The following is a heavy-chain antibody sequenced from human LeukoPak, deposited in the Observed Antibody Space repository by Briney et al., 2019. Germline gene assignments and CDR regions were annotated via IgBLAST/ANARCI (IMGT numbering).Heavy chain of an antibody. D-gene: IGHD3-3*01. V-gene: IGHV3-23*01. CDR2: ISGSDGST. CDR3: AKSKGYDFWSGYYTEYFDY. CDR1: GFTFSSYA. J-gene: IGHJ4*02. Sequence: GGSLRLSCAASGFTFSSYAMSWVRQAPGKGLEWVSAISGSDGSTYYADSVKGRFTISRDNSKNTLYLQMNSLRAEDTAVYYCAKSKGYDFWSGYYTEYFDYWGQGTLVTVSS.